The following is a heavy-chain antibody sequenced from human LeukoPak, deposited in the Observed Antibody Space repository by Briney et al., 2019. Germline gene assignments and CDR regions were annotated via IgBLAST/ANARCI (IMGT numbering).Heavy chain of an antibody. CDR1: GFNFSNYS. D-gene: IGHD6-13*01. J-gene: IGHJ4*02. V-gene: IGHV3-48*01. CDR3: TRGYTTDDY. Sequence: GGSLRLSCAASGFNFSNYSMKWVRQAPGKGLEWVSYISSSSSTIYYADSVEGRFTISRDNAKNSLYLQVNSLRAEDTAVYYCTRGYTTDDYWGQGTLVTVSS. CDR2: ISSSSSTI.